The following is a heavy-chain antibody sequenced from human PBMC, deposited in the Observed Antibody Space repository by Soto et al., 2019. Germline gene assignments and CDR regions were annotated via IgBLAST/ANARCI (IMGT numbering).Heavy chain of an antibody. D-gene: IGHD6-25*01. CDR1: GFSFTDAW. CDR2: IKSKTDGGTT. V-gene: IGHV3-15*01. J-gene: IGHJ4*02. CDR3: TTGHGGH. Sequence: EVQLVESGGGLLKSGGSLRLSCAASGFSFTDAWMSWVRQAPGKGLEWVGHIKSKTDGGTTDFAAPVKGRFTISRHDSDNTVFLQMNSLKTEDTAVYYCTTGHGGHWGQGTLVIVSS.